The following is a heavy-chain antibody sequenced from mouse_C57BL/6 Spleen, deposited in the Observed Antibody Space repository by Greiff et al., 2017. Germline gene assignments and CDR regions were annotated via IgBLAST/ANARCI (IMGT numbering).Heavy chain of an antibody. V-gene: IGHV5-9*01. CDR2: ISGGGGNT. Sequence: EVQLMESGGGLVKPGGSLKLSCAASGFTFSSYTMSWVRQTPEKRLEWVATISGGGGNTYYPDSVKGRFTISRDNAKNTLYLQMSSLRSEDTALYYCARHTYYSNYNAMDYWGQGTSVTVSS. CDR3: ARHTYYSNYNAMDY. CDR1: GFTFSSYT. J-gene: IGHJ4*01. D-gene: IGHD2-5*01.